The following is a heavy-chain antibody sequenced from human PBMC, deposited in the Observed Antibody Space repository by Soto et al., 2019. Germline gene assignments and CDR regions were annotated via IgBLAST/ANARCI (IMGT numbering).Heavy chain of an antibody. CDR1: GGTFSSYT. J-gene: IGHJ3*02. V-gene: IGHV1-69*02. Sequence: ASVKVSCKASGGTFSSYTISWVRQAPGQGLEWMGRIIPILGIANYAQKFQGRVTITADKSTSTAYMELSSLRSEDTAVYYCARRSQYDDSSGPLRGYAFDIWGQGTMVTVSS. CDR2: IIPILGIA. D-gene: IGHD3-22*01. CDR3: ARRSQYDDSSGPLRGYAFDI.